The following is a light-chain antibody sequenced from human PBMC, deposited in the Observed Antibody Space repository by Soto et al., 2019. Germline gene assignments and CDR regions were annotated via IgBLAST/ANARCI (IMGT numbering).Light chain of an antibody. J-gene: IGKJ5*01. CDR3: MQALQTPGIS. Sequence: DIVMTQSPLSLPVTPGEPASISCRSSQSLLHSNGYNYLDWYLQKPGQSPRPLIYLGFNRGSRVSEEYSGSGSDIDFKLKISGVEAEYFGVYYRMQALQTPGISFGQGTRLEIK. CDR2: LGF. V-gene: IGKV2-28*01. CDR1: QSLLHSNGYNY.